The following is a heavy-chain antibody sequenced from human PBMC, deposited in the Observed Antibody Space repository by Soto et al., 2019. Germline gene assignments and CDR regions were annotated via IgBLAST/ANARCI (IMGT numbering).Heavy chain of an antibody. CDR2: IKQDGSEQ. Sequence: EVQLVESGGGLVQPGGSLRLSCAASGFTFSGYWMSWVRQAPGKGLEWVANIKQDGSEQFYVDSVKGRFTISRDNAKNSLYLQMNVLRAEDTAVYYCVREAVWGQGTTVTVSS. CDR1: GFTFSGYW. J-gene: IGHJ6*02. CDR3: VREAV. V-gene: IGHV3-7*05.